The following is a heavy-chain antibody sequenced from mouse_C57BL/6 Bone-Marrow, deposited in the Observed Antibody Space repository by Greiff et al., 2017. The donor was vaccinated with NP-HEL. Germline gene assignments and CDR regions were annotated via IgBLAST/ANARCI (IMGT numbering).Heavy chain of an antibody. CDR1: GYTFTDYE. D-gene: IGHD2-2*01. CDR3: TRSLWLRQCY. Sequence: QVQLQQSGAELVRPGASVTLSCKASGYTFTDYEMHWVKQTPVHGLEWIGAIDPETGGTAYNQKFKGKAILTADKASSTAYMELRSLTSEDSAVYYCTRSLWLRQCYWGQGTTLTVSS. J-gene: IGHJ2*01. V-gene: IGHV1-15*01. CDR2: IDPETGGT.